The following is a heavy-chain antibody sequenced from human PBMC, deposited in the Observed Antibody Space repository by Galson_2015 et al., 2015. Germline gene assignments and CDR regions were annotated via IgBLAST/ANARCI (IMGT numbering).Heavy chain of an antibody. J-gene: IGHJ4*02. V-gene: IGHV3-33*01. CDR3: ARDAEREPGYCSGGSCLQDY. CDR2: IWYDGSNK. Sequence: SLRLSCAASGFTFSSYGMHWVRQAPGKGLEWVAVIWYDGSNKYYADSVKGRFTISRDNSKNTLYLQMNSLRAEDTAVYYCARDAEREPGYCSGGSCLQDYWGQGTLVTVSS. D-gene: IGHD2-15*01. CDR1: GFTFSSYG.